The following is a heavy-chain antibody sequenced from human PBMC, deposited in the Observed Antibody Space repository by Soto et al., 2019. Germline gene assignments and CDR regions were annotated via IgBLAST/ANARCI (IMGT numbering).Heavy chain of an antibody. CDR2: INHSGST. CDR3: ARSGYRPLKNFDY. Sequence: QVQLQQWGAGLLKPSETLSLTCAVYGGSFSGYYWSWIRQPPGKGLEWIGEINHSGSTNYNPSLKSRVTISVDTSKNQFSLKLSSVTAADTAVYYGARSGYRPLKNFDYWGQGTLVTVSS. D-gene: IGHD3-3*01. V-gene: IGHV4-34*01. J-gene: IGHJ4*02. CDR1: GGSFSGYY.